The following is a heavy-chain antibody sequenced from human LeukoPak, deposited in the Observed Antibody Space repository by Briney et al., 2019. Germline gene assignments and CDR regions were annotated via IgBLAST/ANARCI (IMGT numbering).Heavy chain of an antibody. CDR3: ASHRRSHGSEY. D-gene: IGHD3-10*01. Sequence: SETLSLTCTVSGGSFDHYFWSWIRQPPGKGLEWIGYVYYTGSTDCSPSLRSRLTISADTSKNQFSLKLSSVTAADTAVYYCASHRRSHGSEYWGQGTLVTVSS. CDR1: GGSFDHYF. J-gene: IGHJ4*02. CDR2: VYYTGST. V-gene: IGHV4-59*01.